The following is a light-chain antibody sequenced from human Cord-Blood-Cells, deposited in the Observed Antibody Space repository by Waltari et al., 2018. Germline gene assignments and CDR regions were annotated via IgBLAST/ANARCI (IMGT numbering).Light chain of an antibody. CDR1: QSISSY. V-gene: IGKV1-39*01. J-gene: IGKJ3*01. CDR3: QQGYSTLT. Sequence: DIQMTQSPSSLSASVGDRVTITCRASQSISSYLNWYQQKPGKAPKLLIYAASSLQSGVPSRFSGSGSGTDFTLTSSSLQPEDFATYYCQQGYSTLTFGPGTKVDIK. CDR2: AAS.